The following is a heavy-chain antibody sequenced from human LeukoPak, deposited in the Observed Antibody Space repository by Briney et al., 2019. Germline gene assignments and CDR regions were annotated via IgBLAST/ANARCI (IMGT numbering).Heavy chain of an antibody. CDR2: INPNSGGT. CDR1: GYTFTGYY. Sequence: ASVKVSCKASGYTFTGYYMHWVRQAPGQGLEWMGWINPNSGGTNYAQKFQGWVTMTRDTSISTAYMELSRLRSDDTAAYYCARDGGYCSSTSCSEYFDYWGQGTLVTVSP. J-gene: IGHJ4*02. CDR3: ARDGGYCSSTSCSEYFDY. V-gene: IGHV1-2*04. D-gene: IGHD2-2*01.